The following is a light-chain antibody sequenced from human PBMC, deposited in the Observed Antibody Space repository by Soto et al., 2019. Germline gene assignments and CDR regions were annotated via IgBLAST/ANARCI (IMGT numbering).Light chain of an antibody. V-gene: IGKV3-20*01. CDR1: QSVSSY. J-gene: IGKJ1*01. CDR2: DAS. Sequence: EIVLTQSPGTLSLSPGERATLSCRASQSVSSYLAWYQQKPGQAPRLLIYDASNRATGIPARFSGSGSGTDFTLTISRLEPEDFAVYYCQQYDSSWTFGQGTKV. CDR3: QQYDSSWT.